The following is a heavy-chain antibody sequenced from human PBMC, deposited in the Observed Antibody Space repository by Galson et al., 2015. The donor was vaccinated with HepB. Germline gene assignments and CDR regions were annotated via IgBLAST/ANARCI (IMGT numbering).Heavy chain of an antibody. CDR1: GFTFSSYG. V-gene: IGHV3-33*01. J-gene: IGHJ4*02. D-gene: IGHD3-22*01. CDR3: ARVGGYLWDPFDY. Sequence: SLRLSCAASGFTFSSYGMHWVRQAPGKGLEWVAVIWYDGSNKYYADSVKGRFTISRDNSKNTLYLQMNSLRAEDTAVYYCARVGGYLWDPFDYWGQGTLVTVSS. CDR2: IWYDGSNK.